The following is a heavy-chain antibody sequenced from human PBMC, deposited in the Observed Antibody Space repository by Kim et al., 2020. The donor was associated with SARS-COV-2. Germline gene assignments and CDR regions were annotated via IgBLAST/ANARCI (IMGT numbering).Heavy chain of an antibody. CDR3: ARRFPLESLYHWFDP. D-gene: IGHD3-3*01. CDR1: GGSISSSSYY. Sequence: SETLSLTCTVSGGSISSSSYYWGWIRQPPGKGLEWIGSIYYSGSTYYNPSLKSRVTISVDTSKNQFSLKLSSVTAADTAVYYCARRFPLESLYHWFDPWGQGTLVTVSS. CDR2: IYYSGST. J-gene: IGHJ5*02. V-gene: IGHV4-39*01.